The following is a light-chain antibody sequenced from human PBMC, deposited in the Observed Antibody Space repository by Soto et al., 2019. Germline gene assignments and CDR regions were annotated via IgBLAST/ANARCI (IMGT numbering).Light chain of an antibody. Sequence: QSVLTQPPSASGTPGQRVTISASVSSSNIGSNTVTWYQQLPGTAPKLLIYSTDERPSGVPDRFSGSKSGTSASLAISGLQSEDEADYYCATWDDSRNAYVFGPGTKVNVL. CDR1: SSNIGSNT. CDR2: STD. V-gene: IGLV1-44*01. J-gene: IGLJ1*01. CDR3: ATWDDSRNAYV.